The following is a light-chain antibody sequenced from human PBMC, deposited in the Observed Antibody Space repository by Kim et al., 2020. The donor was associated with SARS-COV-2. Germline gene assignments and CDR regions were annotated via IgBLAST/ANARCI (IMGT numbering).Light chain of an antibody. CDR2: QDS. V-gene: IGLV3-1*01. Sequence: SYELTQPPSVSVSPGQTASITCSGDKLGDKYACWYQQKPDQSPVLVIYQDSKRPSGIPERFSGSNSGNTATLTISGTQAMDEADYYCQAWDSSIRVFGGG. CDR1: KLGDKY. J-gene: IGLJ3*02. CDR3: QAWDSSIRV.